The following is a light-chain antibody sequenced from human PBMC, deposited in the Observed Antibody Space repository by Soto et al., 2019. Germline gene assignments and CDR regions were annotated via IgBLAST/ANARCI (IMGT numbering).Light chain of an antibody. J-gene: IGKJ1*01. CDR1: QSVSSSY. Sequence: EIVLTQSPGTLSLSPGERATLSCRASQSVSSSYLAWYQQKPGQAPRLLIYGASSRATGIPDRFSGSGSGTDFTLTISRLEPEDFAVYYCQQYGSHRPFGQGTKVDI. CDR2: GAS. V-gene: IGKV3-20*01. CDR3: QQYGSHRP.